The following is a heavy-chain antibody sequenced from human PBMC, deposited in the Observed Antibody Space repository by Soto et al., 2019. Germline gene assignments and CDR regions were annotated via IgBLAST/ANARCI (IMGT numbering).Heavy chain of an antibody. J-gene: IGHJ4*02. CDR2: ISSSGSTI. CDR1: GFTFSSYE. CDR3: ARDSGRERLIRGYFDY. D-gene: IGHD1-26*01. Sequence: PGGSLRLSCAASGFTFSSYEMNWVRQGPGKGLEWVSYISSSGSTIYYADSVKGRFTISRDNAKNSLYLQMNSLRAEDTAVYYCARDSGRERLIRGYFDYWGQGTLVTVSS. V-gene: IGHV3-48*03.